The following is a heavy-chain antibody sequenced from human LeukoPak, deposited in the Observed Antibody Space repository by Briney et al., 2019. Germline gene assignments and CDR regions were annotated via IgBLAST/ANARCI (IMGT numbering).Heavy chain of an antibody. CDR1: GFTFSSYT. D-gene: IGHD6-13*01. CDR3: RGIAAAGTFDY. J-gene: IGHJ4*02. Sequence: GGSLRLSCAASGFTFSSYTMSWVRQAPGKGLEWVSAISGSGGSTYYADSVKGRFTISRDNSKNTLYLQMNSLRAEDTAVYYCRGIAAAGTFDYWGQGTLVTVSS. V-gene: IGHV3-23*01. CDR2: ISGSGGST.